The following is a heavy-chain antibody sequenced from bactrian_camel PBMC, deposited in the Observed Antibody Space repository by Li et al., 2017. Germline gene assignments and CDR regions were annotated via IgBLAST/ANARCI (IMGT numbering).Heavy chain of an antibody. D-gene: IGHD5*01. CDR1: GSSYSSNC. V-gene: IGHV3S53*01. Sequence: QLVESGGGLVQPGGSLRLSCAASGSSYSSNCMGWFRQAPGKEREQVATISTGAETPNYADSVKDRFTISQDDRKTTVYLLMNRLRPEDTAVYYCAADLSLSGLRVAHDPCGHWGQGTQVTVS. J-gene: IGHJ4*01. CDR2: ISTGAETP. CDR3: AADLSLSGLRVAHDPCGH.